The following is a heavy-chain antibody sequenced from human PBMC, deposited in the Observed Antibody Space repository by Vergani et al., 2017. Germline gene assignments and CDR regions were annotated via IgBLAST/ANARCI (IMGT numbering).Heavy chain of an antibody. CDR3: ARGGNEKRLDA. CDR2: IWYDGSNK. Sequence: QVQLVESEGGVVQHGRSLTLSCVASGFTFSSHGMHWVRQAPGKGLEWVAVIWYDGSNKYYGDSVKGRFTISRDNSKNTLYLQMNSLRVEDTAVYYCARGGNEKRLDAWGQGTLVTVSS. D-gene: IGHD1-1*01. CDR1: GFTFSSHG. V-gene: IGHV3-33*01. J-gene: IGHJ5*02.